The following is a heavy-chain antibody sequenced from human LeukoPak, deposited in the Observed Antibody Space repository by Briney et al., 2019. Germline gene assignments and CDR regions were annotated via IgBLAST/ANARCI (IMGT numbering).Heavy chain of an antibody. D-gene: IGHD2-15*01. CDR1: GFTFSSYG. Sequence: GGSLRLSCAASGFTFSSYGMHWVRQAPGKGLEWVAVIWYDGSNKYYADSVKGRFTISRDNSKNTLYLQMNSLRADDTAVYYCARGYCSGGSCFSLTPWFDPWGQGTLVTVSS. V-gene: IGHV3-33*01. CDR2: IWYDGSNK. CDR3: ARGYCSGGSCFSLTPWFDP. J-gene: IGHJ5*02.